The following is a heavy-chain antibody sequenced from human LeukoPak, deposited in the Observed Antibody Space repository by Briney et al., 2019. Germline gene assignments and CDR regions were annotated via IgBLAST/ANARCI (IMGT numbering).Heavy chain of an antibody. J-gene: IGHJ6*03. V-gene: IGHV3-53*01. D-gene: IGHD3-10*01. CDR3: ARGSGLEHYYYYYMDV. Sequence: GGSLRLSCAVSGFTVDSSYLNWVRQAPGKGLEWVSVIYATGETHYQDSVKGRFTISRDNSNRTVFPQMNSLRAEDTAVYYCARGSGLEHYYYYYMDVWGKGTTVTVSS. CDR2: IYATGET. CDR1: GFTVDSSY.